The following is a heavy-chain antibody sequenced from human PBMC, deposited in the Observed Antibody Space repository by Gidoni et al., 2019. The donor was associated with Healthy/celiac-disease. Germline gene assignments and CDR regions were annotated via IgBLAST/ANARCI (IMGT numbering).Heavy chain of an antibody. V-gene: IGHV3-23*01. D-gene: IGHD6-6*01. J-gene: IGHJ4*02. CDR3: AKDFAARLVYFDY. CDR2: ISGSGGST. CDR1: GCTFSSYP. Sequence: EVQLLESAGGLVQPGGSLRLPCAASGCTFSSYPMSWVLQAPGQGLEWVSVISGSGGSTYYADSVKGRFTISRDNSKNTLYLQMNSLRAEDTAVYYCAKDFAARLVYFDYWGQGTLVTVSS.